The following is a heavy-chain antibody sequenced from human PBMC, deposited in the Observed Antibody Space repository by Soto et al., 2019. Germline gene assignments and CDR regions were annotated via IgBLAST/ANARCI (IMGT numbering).Heavy chain of an antibody. V-gene: IGHV4-30-4*01. J-gene: IGHJ3*02. D-gene: IGHD3-16*02. CDR3: ASALRLGELSSHDAFDI. CDR1: GGSISSGDYY. Sequence: SETLSLTGTVSGGSISSGDYYWSWIRQPPGKGLEWIGYIYYSGSTYYNPSLKSRVTISVDTSKNQFSLKLSSVTAADTAVYYCASALRLGELSSHDAFDIWGQGTMVTVSS. CDR2: IYYSGST.